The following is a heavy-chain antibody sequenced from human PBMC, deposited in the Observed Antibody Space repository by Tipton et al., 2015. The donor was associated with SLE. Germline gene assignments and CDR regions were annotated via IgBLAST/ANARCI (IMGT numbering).Heavy chain of an antibody. V-gene: IGHV1-69*05. Sequence: QSGAEVKKPGSSVKVSCKASGGTFSSYAISWVRQAPGQGLEWMGGIIPIFGTANYAQKFQGRVTITTDESTSTAYIELSSLRSEDTAVYYCAGRYCGGDRAPPPYYYYYMDFWGKETTVTVSS. CDR1: GGTFSSYA. J-gene: IGHJ6*03. CDR2: IIPIFGTA. CDR3: AGRYCGGDRAPPPYYYYYMDF. D-gene: IGHD2-21*01.